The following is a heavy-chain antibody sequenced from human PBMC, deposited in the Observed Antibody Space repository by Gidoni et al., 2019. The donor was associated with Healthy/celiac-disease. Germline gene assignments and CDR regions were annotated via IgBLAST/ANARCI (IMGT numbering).Heavy chain of an antibody. V-gene: IGHV3-23*04. CDR1: GFTFSSYA. J-gene: IGHJ4*02. D-gene: IGHD3-22*01. CDR2: ISGSGGST. CDR3: ANVPYYDSSSYYFYYFDY. Sequence: VQLVESGGGLVQPGGSLRLSCAASGFTFSSYAMSWVRQAPGKGLEWVSSISGSGGSTYYADSVKGRFTISRDNSKNTLYLQMNSLRAEDTAVYYCANVPYYDSSSYYFYYFDYWGQGTLVTVSS.